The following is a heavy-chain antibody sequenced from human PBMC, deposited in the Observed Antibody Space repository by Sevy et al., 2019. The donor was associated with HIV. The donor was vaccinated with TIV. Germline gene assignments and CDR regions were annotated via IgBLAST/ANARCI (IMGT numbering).Heavy chain of an antibody. V-gene: IGHV3-23*01. Sequence: GGSLRLSCAASGFTFSNYAMSWVRHAPGKGLEWVSAISDSGGSTYYADSVKGRFTISRDNSKNTLYLQMNSLRAEDTAVYYCAKDTPNYYDSTGYYFDYWGQGTLVTVSS. J-gene: IGHJ4*02. CDR2: ISDSGGST. CDR1: GFTFSNYA. CDR3: AKDTPNYYDSTGYYFDY. D-gene: IGHD3-22*01.